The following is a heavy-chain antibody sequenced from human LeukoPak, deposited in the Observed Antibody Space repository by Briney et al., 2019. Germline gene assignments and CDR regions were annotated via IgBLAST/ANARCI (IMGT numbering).Heavy chain of an antibody. J-gene: IGHJ4*02. D-gene: IGHD4-23*01. V-gene: IGHV1-18*01. Sequence: GASVKVSFKASVYTFTTYGISQVRQAPAQGRDWMGWISGYNGNTNYAQKLQGRVTMTTDTSTSTAFMELRSLRSDDTGIYYCARSDFGGAADYWGQGTLVTVS. CDR1: VYTFTTYG. CDR3: ARSDFGGAADY. CDR2: ISGYNGNT.